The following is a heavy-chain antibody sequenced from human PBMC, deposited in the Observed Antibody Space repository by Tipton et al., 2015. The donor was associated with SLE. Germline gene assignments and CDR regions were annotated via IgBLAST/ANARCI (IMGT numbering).Heavy chain of an antibody. Sequence: LRLSCTVSGGSIRSSSYYWGWIRQPPGKGLEWIGSSYYSGSTYYNPSLKSRVTISVDTSKNQFSLKLSSVTAADTAVYYCARSTTPRRDYDFWSGPSFQHWGQGTLVTVSS. CDR3: ARSTTPRRDYDFWSGPSFQH. CDR1: GGSIRSSSYY. D-gene: IGHD3-3*01. J-gene: IGHJ1*01. CDR2: SYYSGST. V-gene: IGHV4-39*01.